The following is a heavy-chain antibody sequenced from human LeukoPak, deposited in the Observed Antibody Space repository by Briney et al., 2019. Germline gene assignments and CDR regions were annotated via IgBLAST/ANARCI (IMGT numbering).Heavy chain of an antibody. D-gene: IGHD3-10*01. CDR3: ARFGGRYYYYYYGMDA. V-gene: IGHV1-8*01. Sequence: ASVKVSCKASGYTFTSYDINWVRQATGQGLEWMGWMNPNSGNTGYAQKFQGRVTMTRNTSISTAYMELSSLRSEDTAVYYCARFGGRYYYYYYGMDAWGQGTTVTVSS. J-gene: IGHJ6*02. CDR1: GYTFTSYD. CDR2: MNPNSGNT.